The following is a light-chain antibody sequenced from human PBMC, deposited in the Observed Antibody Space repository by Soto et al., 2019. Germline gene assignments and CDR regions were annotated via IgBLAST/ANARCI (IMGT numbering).Light chain of an antibody. V-gene: IGLV3-21*04. CDR1: NIGDKS. CDR3: QVWDSSSDHRV. Sequence: SYELTQPPSVSVAPGKTATIPCGGNNIGDKSVHWYQQKPGQAPVLVIFYDRVRPSGIPDRFSGSNSGNTATLTISRVEAGDEADYYCQVWDSSSDHRVFGGGTQLTVL. CDR2: YDR. J-gene: IGLJ3*02.